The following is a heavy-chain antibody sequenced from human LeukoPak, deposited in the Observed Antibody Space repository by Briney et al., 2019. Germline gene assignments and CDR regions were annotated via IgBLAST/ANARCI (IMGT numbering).Heavy chain of an antibody. D-gene: IGHD5-24*01. V-gene: IGHV3-30*03. CDR1: GFTFSSYG. CDR3: ARDPAGRDGYNYFDY. Sequence: GGSLRLSCAASGFTFSSYGMHWVRRAPGKGLEWVAVISYDGSNKYYADSVKGRFTISRDNSKNTLYLQMNSLRAEDTAVYYCARDPAGRDGYNYFDYWGQGTLVTVSS. CDR2: ISYDGSNK. J-gene: IGHJ4*02.